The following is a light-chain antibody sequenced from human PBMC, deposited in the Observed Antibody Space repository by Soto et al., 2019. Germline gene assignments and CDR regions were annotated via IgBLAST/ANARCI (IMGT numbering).Light chain of an antibody. Sequence: QSALTQPSSVSASPGQSISISCTGTSDDIGAYDYVAWYQHHPGKAPELVLYAVSNRPSGVSPRFSGSKSGNTASLPISGVQADDEADYYCASYRSSDTLEVFGTGTKVTVL. CDR3: ASYRSSDTLEV. V-gene: IGLV2-14*01. CDR2: AVS. J-gene: IGLJ1*01. CDR1: SDDIGAYDY.